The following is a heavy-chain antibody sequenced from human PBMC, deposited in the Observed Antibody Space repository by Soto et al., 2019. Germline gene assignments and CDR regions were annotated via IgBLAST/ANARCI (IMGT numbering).Heavy chain of an antibody. J-gene: IGHJ4*02. CDR2: IYYSGST. Sequence: SETLSLTCTVSGVSLSSGDYYWSWIHQPPGKGLEWIGYIYYSGSTYYNPSLKSRVTISVDTSKNQFSLKLSSVTAADTAVYYCARGGVGGGGNSFFDYWGQGTLVTVSS. CDR3: ARGGVGGGGNSFFDY. D-gene: IGHD2-21*02. CDR1: GVSLSSGDYY. V-gene: IGHV4-30-4*01.